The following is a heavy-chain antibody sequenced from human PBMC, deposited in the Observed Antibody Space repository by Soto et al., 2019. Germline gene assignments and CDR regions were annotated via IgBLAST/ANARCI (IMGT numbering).Heavy chain of an antibody. Sequence: GGSLRLSCAASGFTFSSYEMNWVRQAPGKGLEWVSYISSSGSTIYYADSVKGRFTISRDNAKNSLYLQMNSLRAEDTAVYYCARDGWGGSSDFDYWGQGTLVTVSS. CDR2: ISSSGSTI. D-gene: IGHD1-26*01. CDR1: GFTFSSYE. V-gene: IGHV3-48*03. CDR3: ARDGWGGSSDFDY. J-gene: IGHJ4*02.